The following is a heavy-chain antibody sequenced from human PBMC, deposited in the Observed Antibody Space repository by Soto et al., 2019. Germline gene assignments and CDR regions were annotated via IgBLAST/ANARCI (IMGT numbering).Heavy chain of an antibody. CDR1: GGTLTAHG. CDR3: ARGVYGSGNYYTGPSAFDI. V-gene: IGHV1-69*06. D-gene: IGHD3-10*01. CDR2: TIPVFNTA. Sequence: QVQLEQSGAEVNKPGSSVKISCRATGGTLTAHGVSCRRQAPGPGLEWVGGTIPVFNTAKYAPKFQGRVTIAADKSTNIAYMELGSLRSDDTAFYYCARGVYGSGNYYTGPSAFDIWGQGTLVIVSS. J-gene: IGHJ3*02.